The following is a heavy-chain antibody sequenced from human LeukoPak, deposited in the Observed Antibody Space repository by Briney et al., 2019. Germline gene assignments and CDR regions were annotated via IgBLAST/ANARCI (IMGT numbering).Heavy chain of an antibody. Sequence: GGSLRLSCAASGFTFSSYSMNWVRQAPGKGLEWVSYISSSSSTIYYADSVKGRFTISRDNTKNSLYLQMNSLRDEDTAVYYCARRLYYGSGSYAFDPWGQGTLVTVSS. CDR2: ISSSSSTI. CDR1: GFTFSSYS. J-gene: IGHJ5*02. D-gene: IGHD3-10*01. CDR3: ARRLYYGSGSYAFDP. V-gene: IGHV3-48*02.